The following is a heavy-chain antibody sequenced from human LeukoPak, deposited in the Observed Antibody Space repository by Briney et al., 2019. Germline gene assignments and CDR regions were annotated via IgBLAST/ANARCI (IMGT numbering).Heavy chain of an antibody. J-gene: IGHJ4*02. CDR3: ARGKYSSGWFDY. V-gene: IGHV3-21*01. Sequence: GGSLRLSCAASGFTFSSYSMNWVRQAPGKGLEWVSSISSSSSSYIYYADSVKGRFTISRDNAKNSLYLQMNSLRAEDTAVYYCARGKYSSGWFDYWGQGTLVTVSS. CDR1: GFTFSSYS. D-gene: IGHD6-19*01. CDR2: ISSSSSSYI.